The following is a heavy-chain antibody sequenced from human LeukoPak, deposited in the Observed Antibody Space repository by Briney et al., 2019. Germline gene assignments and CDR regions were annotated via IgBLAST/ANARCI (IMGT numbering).Heavy chain of an antibody. Sequence: LETLSPTRAVFGGAFRGFYLGWIPQPPGKGLEWVGGIKHSGSTNYNPSLKSRVTISVDTSKNQFSLKLSSVTAADTAVYYCARGQAYSSGWYAPRYAFDIWGQGTMVTVSS. CDR3: ARGQAYSSGWYAPRYAFDI. D-gene: IGHD6-13*01. CDR1: GGAFRGFY. J-gene: IGHJ3*02. V-gene: IGHV4-34*01. CDR2: IKHSGST.